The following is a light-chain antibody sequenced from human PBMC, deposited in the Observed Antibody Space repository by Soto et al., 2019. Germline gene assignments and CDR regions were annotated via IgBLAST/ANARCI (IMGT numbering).Light chain of an antibody. Sequence: EILFAQSPAPLSLSPGERATLSCRASQSVSSYLAWYQQKPGQAPRLLIYDASNRATGIPARFSGSGSGTDFTLTISSLEPEDFAVYYCQQRSNWPSITFGQGTRLEIK. CDR3: QQRSNWPSIT. V-gene: IGKV3-11*01. J-gene: IGKJ5*01. CDR1: QSVSSY. CDR2: DAS.